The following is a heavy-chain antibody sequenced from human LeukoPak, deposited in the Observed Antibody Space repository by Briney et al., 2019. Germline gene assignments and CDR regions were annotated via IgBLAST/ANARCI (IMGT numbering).Heavy chain of an antibody. CDR2: IFSGDST. V-gene: IGHV3-53*01. J-gene: IGHJ4*02. D-gene: IGHD3-22*01. Sequence: PGGSLRLSCEVSGFSVDGNYMTWVRQVPGRGLEWVALIFSGDSTDYPDSVKDRFTISRDKSKNTLHLQMDSLRPEDTAMYYCALTYYFDRRGYSYFDYWGQGALVTVSS. CDR3: ALTYYFDRRGYSYFDY. CDR1: GFSVDGNY.